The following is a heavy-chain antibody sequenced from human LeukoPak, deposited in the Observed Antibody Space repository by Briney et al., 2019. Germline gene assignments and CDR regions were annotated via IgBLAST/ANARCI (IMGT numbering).Heavy chain of an antibody. Sequence: GGSLRLSCAASGVTFSSYWVTWVRRAPGMGLVWVANMKEDGGEKFYVDSVRGRFTISRDNAKDSVYLQMNSRRVEDTGVYYCARVRTEWYIDLWGRGTLVTVST. D-gene: IGHD2-8*02. V-gene: IGHV3-7*01. CDR3: ARVRTEWYIDL. J-gene: IGHJ2*01. CDR1: GVTFSSYW. CDR2: MKEDGGEK.